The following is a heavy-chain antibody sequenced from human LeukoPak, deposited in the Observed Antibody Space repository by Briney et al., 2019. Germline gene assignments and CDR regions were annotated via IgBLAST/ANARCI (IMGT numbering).Heavy chain of an antibody. CDR3: VRDYYGSGSQIYGIIDH. CDR2: IWRGGTT. J-gene: IGHJ4*02. D-gene: IGHD3-10*01. Sequence: GGSLRLSCAASGFSVSNKYMSWVRQTPGKGLEWVSLIWRGGTTYCVDSVKGRFTISRDNSKNTLYLQMNSLRAEDTAVYYCVRDYYGSGSQIYGIIDHWGQGTLVAVSS. V-gene: IGHV3-66*01. CDR1: GFSVSNKY.